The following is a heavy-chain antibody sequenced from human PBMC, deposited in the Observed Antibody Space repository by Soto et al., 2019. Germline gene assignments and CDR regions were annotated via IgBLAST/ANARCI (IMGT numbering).Heavy chain of an antibody. J-gene: IGHJ6*02. CDR2: IIPIFGTA. V-gene: IGHV1-69*06. Sequence: SVKVSCKASGGTFSSYAISWVRQAPGQGLEWMGGIIPIFGTANYAQKFQGRVTITADKSTSTAYMELSSVTAADTAVYYCARDSKRWFGELHYYYYGMDVWGQGTTVTVSS. CDR3: ARDSKRWFGELHYYYYGMDV. CDR1: GGTFSSYA. D-gene: IGHD3-10*01.